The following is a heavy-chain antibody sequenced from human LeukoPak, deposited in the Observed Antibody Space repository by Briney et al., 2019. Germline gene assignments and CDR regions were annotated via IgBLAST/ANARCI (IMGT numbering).Heavy chain of an antibody. CDR2: ISGSGGST. Sequence: PGGSLRLSCAASGSTFSSYAMSWVRQAPGKGLEWVSAISGSGGSTYYADSVKGRFTISRDNSKNTLYLQMNSLRAEDTAVYYCEAMVRGVIITFGMDVWGQGTTVTVSS. V-gene: IGHV3-23*01. J-gene: IGHJ6*02. CDR1: GSTFSSYA. CDR3: EAMVRGVIITFGMDV. D-gene: IGHD3-10*01.